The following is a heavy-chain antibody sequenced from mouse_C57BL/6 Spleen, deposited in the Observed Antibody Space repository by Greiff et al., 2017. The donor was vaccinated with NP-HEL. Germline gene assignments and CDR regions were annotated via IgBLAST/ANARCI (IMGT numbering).Heavy chain of an antibody. V-gene: IGHV5-9*01. J-gene: IGHJ4*01. CDR2: ISGGGGNT. CDR1: GFTFSSYT. Sequence: EVKLVESGGGLVKPGGSLKLSCAASGFTFSSYTMSWVRQTPEKRLEWVATISGGGGNTYYPDSVKGRFTISRDNAKNTLYLQMSSLRSEDTALYYCARSYSNYVPHAMDYWGQGTSVTVSS. D-gene: IGHD2-5*01. CDR3: ARSYSNYVPHAMDY.